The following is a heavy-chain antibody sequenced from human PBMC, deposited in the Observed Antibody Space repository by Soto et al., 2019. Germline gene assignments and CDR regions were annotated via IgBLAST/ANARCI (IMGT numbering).Heavy chain of an antibody. CDR1: GGSITSSY. Sequence: QVQLQESGPRLVKPSATLSLTCTVSGGSITSSYWCWIRRPPGKGLEWIAYIYDTGISGYTPSTSYHPSPESRVTLSVDTSKHHVSLELTSVTAAATAVYYCARGEDAFFYDGWVVWGQGITVTVSS. J-gene: IGHJ6*02. CDR2: IYDTGISGYTPST. CDR3: ARGEDAFFYDGWVV. V-gene: IGHV4-59*12.